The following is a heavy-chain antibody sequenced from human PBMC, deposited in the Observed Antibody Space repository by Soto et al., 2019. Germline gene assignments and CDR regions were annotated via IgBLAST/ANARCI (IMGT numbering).Heavy chain of an antibody. J-gene: IGHJ6*02. V-gene: IGHV5-51*01. Sequence: GVGWIRNLPGKGLEWMGIIYPGDSDTRYSPSFQGQVTISADKSISTAYLQWSSLKASDTAMYYCARTSGAGKYYYGMDVWGQGTTVPV. CDR1: G. CDR3: ARTSGAGKYYYGMDV. CDR2: IYPGDSDT. D-gene: IGHD6-13*01.